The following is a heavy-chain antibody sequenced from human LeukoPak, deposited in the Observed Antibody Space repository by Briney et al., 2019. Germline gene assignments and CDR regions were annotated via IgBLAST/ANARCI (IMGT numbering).Heavy chain of an antibody. J-gene: IGHJ4*02. CDR3: ARSADNRPVVPDY. V-gene: IGHV4-61*02. CDR1: GGSTSSGSYY. CDR2: IYTSGST. Sequence: PSQTLSLACTVSGGSTSSGSYYWSWIRQPAGKGLEWIGRIYTSGSTNYNPSLKSRVTISVDTSKNQFSLKLSSVTAADTAMYYCARSADNRPVVPDYWGQGTLVTVSS. D-gene: IGHD1-14*01.